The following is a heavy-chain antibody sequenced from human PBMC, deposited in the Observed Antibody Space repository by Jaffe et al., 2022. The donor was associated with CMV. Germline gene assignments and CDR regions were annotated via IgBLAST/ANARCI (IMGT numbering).Heavy chain of an antibody. CDR2: LYYSGDT. CDR1: GVSVSDFH. CDR3: AGYTAGAGGRGY. D-gene: IGHD2-8*02. J-gene: IGHJ4*02. Sequence: QVLVQQSGPGLVKPLETLSLICSFSGVSVSDFHWSWIRQPPGKGLEWIGQLYYSGDTTYNPTLKSRVTISVDTSKNQFYLQLTSVTAADTAVYYCAGYTAGAGGRGYWGQGVLVTVSS. V-gene: IGHV4-59*08.